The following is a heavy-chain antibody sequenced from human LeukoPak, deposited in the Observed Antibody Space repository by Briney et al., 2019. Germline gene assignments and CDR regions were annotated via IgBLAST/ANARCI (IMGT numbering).Heavy chain of an antibody. Sequence: GGSLRLSCAASGFTFSSYWMSWVRQAPGKGLEWVSSISSSSSYIYYADSVKGRFTISRDNAKNSLYLQMNSLRAEDTALYYCARDHIAVAGREDYYYMDVWGKGTTVTVSS. J-gene: IGHJ6*03. CDR2: ISSSSSYI. CDR1: GFTFSSYW. V-gene: IGHV3-21*04. D-gene: IGHD6-19*01. CDR3: ARDHIAVAGREDYYYMDV.